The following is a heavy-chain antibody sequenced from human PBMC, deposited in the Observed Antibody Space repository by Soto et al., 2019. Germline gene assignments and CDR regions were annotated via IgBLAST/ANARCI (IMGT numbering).Heavy chain of an antibody. CDR1: GFSLSTSGVG. CDR2: IYWDDDK. Sequence: QITLKESGPTLVKPTQTLTLTCTFSGFSLSTSGVGVGWIRQPPGKALEWLALIYWDDDKRYSPSLKSRLTITKDTSKHHVFLTMTIMAPVDTATYYCAPSGFTYYYDSSGFLDSPNWFDPWGQGTLVTVSS. J-gene: IGHJ5*02. CDR3: APSGFTYYYDSSGFLDSPNWFDP. V-gene: IGHV2-5*02. D-gene: IGHD3-22*01.